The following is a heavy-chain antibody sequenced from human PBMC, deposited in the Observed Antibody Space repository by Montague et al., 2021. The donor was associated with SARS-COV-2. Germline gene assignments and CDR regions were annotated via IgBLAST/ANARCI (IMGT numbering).Heavy chain of an antibody. Sequence: SETLSLTCTVSGASINSRYWSWIRQPPGKGLEWIGYYYSGSTRYNPSLKSRVTISVDTSKNQFSVKVTSVTAADTAVYYCARQGGSNYSWFDPWGQGTLVTVSS. CDR3: ARQGGSNYSWFDP. D-gene: IGHD1-26*01. V-gene: IGHV4-59*08. CDR1: GASINSRY. CDR2: YYSGST. J-gene: IGHJ5*02.